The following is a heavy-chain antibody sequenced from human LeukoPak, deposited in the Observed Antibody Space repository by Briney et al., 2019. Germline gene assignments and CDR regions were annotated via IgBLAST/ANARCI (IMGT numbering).Heavy chain of an antibody. Sequence: GGSLRLSCTVSGFTVSINSMTWVRQAPGRGLQWVSGINNSGTRTFYEDSVRGRFTISRDDSKNTIYLQMNSLRAEDTAIYYCAKDPLGGDETDYWGQGILVTVSS. D-gene: IGHD3-16*01. CDR3: AKDPLGGDETDY. CDR2: INNSGTRT. V-gene: IGHV3-23*05. J-gene: IGHJ4*02. CDR1: GFTVSINS.